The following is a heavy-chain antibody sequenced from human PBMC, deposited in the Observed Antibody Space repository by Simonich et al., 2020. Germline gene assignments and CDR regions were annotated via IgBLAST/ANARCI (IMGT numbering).Heavy chain of an antibody. J-gene: IGHJ4*02. D-gene: IGHD3-10*01. CDR2: LKQDGSEK. CDR1: GFTFSSYW. CDR3: ARDREVYGSGSYYNY. Sequence: EVQLVESGGGLVQPGGSLRLSCAASGFTFSSYWMSWVRQAPGKGLEWVEKLKQDGSEKYYVDAVKGRFTSSRDNAKNSLYLQMNSLRAEDTAVYYCARDREVYGSGSYYNYWGQGTLVTVSS. V-gene: IGHV3-7*01.